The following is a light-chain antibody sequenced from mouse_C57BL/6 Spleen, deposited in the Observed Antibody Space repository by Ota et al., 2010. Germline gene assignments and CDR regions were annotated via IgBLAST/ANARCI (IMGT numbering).Light chain of an antibody. V-gene: IGKV6-15*01. J-gene: IGKJ1*01. CDR1: QNVGTN. CDR2: SAS. Sequence: DIVMTQSQKFMSTSVGDRVSVTCKASQNVGTNVAWYQQKPGQSPKALIYSASYRYSGVPDRFTGSGSGTDFTLTISNVQSEDLADYFCQQYSGYPRTFGGGTKLEIK. CDR3: QQYSGYPRT.